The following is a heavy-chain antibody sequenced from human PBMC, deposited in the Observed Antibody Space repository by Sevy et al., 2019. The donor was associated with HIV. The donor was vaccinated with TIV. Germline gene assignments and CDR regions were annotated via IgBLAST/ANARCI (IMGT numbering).Heavy chain of an antibody. CDR2: ILPLSGLV. D-gene: IGHD2-21*01. V-gene: IGHV1-69*13. CDR3: ARDRPCGGDCYFLDS. CDR1: GGTFNNYG. Sequence: ASVKVSCKASGGTFNNYGINWVRQAPGQGLQWMGGILPLSGLVNYAQNLQGRVAITADESKGTVYMELSSLRFEDTAVYYCARDRPCGGDCYFLDSWGRGALVTVSS. J-gene: IGHJ4*02.